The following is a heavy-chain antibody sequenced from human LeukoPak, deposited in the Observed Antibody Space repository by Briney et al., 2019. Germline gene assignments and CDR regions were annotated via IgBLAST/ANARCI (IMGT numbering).Heavy chain of an antibody. CDR2: IYYSGST. V-gene: IGHV4-59*06. Sequence: SETLSLTCTVSGGSISSYYWSWIRQHPGKGLEWIGYIYYSGSTYYNPSLKSRVTISVDTSKNQLSLKLSSVTAADTAVYYCAREGGIAAAGTLDYWGQGTLVTVSS. CDR3: AREGGIAAAGTLDY. J-gene: IGHJ4*02. D-gene: IGHD6-13*01. CDR1: GGSISSYY.